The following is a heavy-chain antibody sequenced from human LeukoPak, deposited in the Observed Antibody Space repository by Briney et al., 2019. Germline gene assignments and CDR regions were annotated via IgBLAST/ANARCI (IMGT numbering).Heavy chain of an antibody. Sequence: PGRSLRLSXAASGFTFSSYGMHWVRQAPGKGLQWVAVIWHDGSNKYYADSVKGRFTISRDNSKNTLYLQMNSLRAEDTAVYYCANGDYYDSSGYENFDYWGQGTLVTVSS. CDR2: IWHDGSNK. V-gene: IGHV3-33*06. CDR3: ANGDYYDSSGYENFDY. J-gene: IGHJ4*02. CDR1: GFTFSSYG. D-gene: IGHD3-22*01.